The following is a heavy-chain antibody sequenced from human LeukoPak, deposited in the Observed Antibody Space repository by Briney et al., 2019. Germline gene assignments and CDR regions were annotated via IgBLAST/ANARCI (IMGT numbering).Heavy chain of an antibody. J-gene: IGHJ4*02. D-gene: IGHD3-3*01. Sequence: GGSLRLFCAASGFSFSSHGMHWVRQAPGKGLDWVAVIWYDGSKTSYADSVKGRFTISRDDSKNTLYLQMNSLRAEDTAVYYCAREASGYYRDFWGQGTLVTVSS. CDR2: IWYDGSKT. V-gene: IGHV3-33*01. CDR3: AREASGYYRDF. CDR1: GFSFSSHG.